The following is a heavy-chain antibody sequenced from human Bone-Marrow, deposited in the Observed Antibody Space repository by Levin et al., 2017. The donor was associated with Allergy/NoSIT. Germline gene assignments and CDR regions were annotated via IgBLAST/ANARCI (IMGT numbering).Heavy chain of an antibody. V-gene: IGHV1-18*01. J-gene: IGHJ4*02. CDR2: ISAYNGYT. Sequence: PGGSLRLSCRASGYTFTTYGFSWVRQAPGHGLEWVGWISAYNGYTSYAQKLQGRVTMTTDTSTSTGYMELRGLRSDDTAVYYCARCRDGPGYSGNSEMDYWGQGTLVTVSS. CDR3: ARCRDGPGYSGNSEMDY. CDR1: GYTFTTYG. D-gene: IGHD4-23*01.